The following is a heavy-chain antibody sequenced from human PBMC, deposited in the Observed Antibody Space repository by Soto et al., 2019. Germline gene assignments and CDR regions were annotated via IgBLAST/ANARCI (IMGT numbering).Heavy chain of an antibody. CDR3: ARSWHDFGTYGPFDY. CDR1: GYSFSNYW. D-gene: IGHD4-17*01. J-gene: IGHJ4*02. Sequence: PGESLNLSCKISGYSFSNYWLAWVRHMPAKGLELMGLIYPADSDTRYSTSFQGQVTFSADKSITTAYLYWSNLRASDTAMYYCARSWHDFGTYGPFDYWGQGTRVTVSS. V-gene: IGHV5-51*01. CDR2: IYPADSDT.